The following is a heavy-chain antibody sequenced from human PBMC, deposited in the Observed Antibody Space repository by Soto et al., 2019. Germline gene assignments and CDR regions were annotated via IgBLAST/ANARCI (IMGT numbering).Heavy chain of an antibody. D-gene: IGHD3-9*01. CDR2: INDRGSI. Sequence: QVQLQQWGAGPLRPLETLSLTCGVSGWSFSGYYWAWIRQSPGKGLEWIGEINDRGSINYNPSMKSRVSISVDPSKNHYSLSLGAVTAADTAVYYGARESHDILAGPPWVWYFDLWGRGTLVTVSS. J-gene: IGHJ2*01. CDR1: GWSFSGYY. CDR3: ARESHDILAGPPWVWYFDL. V-gene: IGHV4-34*01.